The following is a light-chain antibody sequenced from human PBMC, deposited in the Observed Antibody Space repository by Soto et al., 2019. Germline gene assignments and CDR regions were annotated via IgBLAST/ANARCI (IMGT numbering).Light chain of an antibody. Sequence: EIVLTQSPATLSLSPGERATLSCRARQSVSSYLAWYQQKPGQAPRLLMYDASNRATGIPARFSGSGSGTDFTLTISSLEPEDFAVYYCQQRSNWPTFGGGTKVEIK. CDR2: DAS. CDR1: QSVSSY. J-gene: IGKJ4*01. CDR3: QQRSNWPT. V-gene: IGKV3-11*01.